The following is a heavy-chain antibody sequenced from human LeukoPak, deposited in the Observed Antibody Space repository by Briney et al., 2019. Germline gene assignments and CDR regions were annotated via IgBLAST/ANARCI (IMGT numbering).Heavy chain of an antibody. J-gene: IGHJ3*02. CDR3: AKLTTVVTPRAFDI. CDR1: GYIFTSYW. V-gene: IGHV5-51*01. D-gene: IGHD4-23*01. Sequence: GESLKISCQGSGYIFTSYWIAWVRQMPGKGLEWMGIIFPGDSDTRYSPSFQGHVTISVDKSINTAYLQWSSLKASDTAMYYCAKLTTVVTPRAFDIWGLGTLVTVSS. CDR2: IFPGDSDT.